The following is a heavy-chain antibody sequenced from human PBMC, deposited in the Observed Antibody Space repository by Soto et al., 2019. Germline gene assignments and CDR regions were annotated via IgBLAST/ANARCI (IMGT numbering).Heavy chain of an antibody. CDR3: AGKHSTSGMDV. CDR2: INHSGST. Sequence: PSQPISLTCTVSGDSISSSSYYWSWIRQPPGKGLEWIGEINHSGSTNYNPSLKSRVTISVDTSKNQFSLKLSSVTAADTAVYYCAGKHSTSGMDVWGQGTTVTVSS. CDR1: GDSISSSSYY. V-gene: IGHV4-39*07. J-gene: IGHJ6*02.